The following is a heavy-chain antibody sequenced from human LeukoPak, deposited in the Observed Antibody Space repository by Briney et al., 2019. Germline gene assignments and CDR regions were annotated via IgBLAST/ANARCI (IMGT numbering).Heavy chain of an antibody. D-gene: IGHD1-1*01. CDR1: GGSISCFY. CDR2: IYYSGST. CDR3: ARHGTSGTNLNWFDP. J-gene: IGHJ5*02. Sequence: SETLSLTCTVSGGSISCFYWSWIRQPPGKGLEWIGYIYYSGSTNYNPSLKSRVTISVDTSKNQFSLKLSSVTAADTAVYYCARHGTSGTNLNWFDPWGQGTLVTVSS. V-gene: IGHV4-59*01.